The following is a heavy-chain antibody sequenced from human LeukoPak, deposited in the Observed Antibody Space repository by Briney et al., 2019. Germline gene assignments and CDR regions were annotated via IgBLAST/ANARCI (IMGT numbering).Heavy chain of an antibody. CDR3: AREYYGSGTFYYYYYMDV. Sequence: SETLSLTCTVSGYSISSGYYWGWIRQPPGKGLEWIGSIYHSGSTYYNPSLKSRVTISVDKSKNQFSLKLSSVTAADTAVYYCAREYYGSGTFYYYYYMDVWGKGTTVTVSS. J-gene: IGHJ6*03. D-gene: IGHD3-10*01. CDR1: GYSISSGYY. CDR2: IYHSGST. V-gene: IGHV4-38-2*02.